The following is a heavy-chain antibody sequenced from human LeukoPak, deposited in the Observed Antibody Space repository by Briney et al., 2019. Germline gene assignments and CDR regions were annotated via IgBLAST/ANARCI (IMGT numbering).Heavy chain of an antibody. CDR1: RLTFGDFSDYY. CDR2: ISNSGDTI. V-gene: IGHV3-11*04. D-gene: IGHD1-14*01. J-gene: IGHJ5*02. Sequence: GGSLRLSCAASRLTFGDFSDYYMSWIRQTPGKGLEWLSYISNSGDTIYYADSVKGRFTISRDNAKKSLFLQMDGLRVEDTAVYYCVITAGRAGATDHWGQGALVTVFS. CDR3: VITAGRAGATDH.